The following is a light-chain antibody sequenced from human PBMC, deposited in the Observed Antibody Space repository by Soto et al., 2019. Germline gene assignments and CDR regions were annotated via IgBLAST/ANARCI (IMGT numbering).Light chain of an antibody. CDR2: AAS. V-gene: IGKV1-39*01. CDR1: QSISSY. J-gene: IGKJ5*01. Sequence: DIQMTQSPSSLSASVGDRVTITCRASQSISSYLNWYQQKPGKAPKLLIFAASSLQSGVPSRFSGSGSGTDFTLTVSSLQPEEFATYYCQQSYTSRITFGLGTRLEIK. CDR3: QQSYTSRIT.